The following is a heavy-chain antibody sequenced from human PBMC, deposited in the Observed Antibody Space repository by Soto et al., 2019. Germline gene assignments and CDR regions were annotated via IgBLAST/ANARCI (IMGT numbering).Heavy chain of an antibody. V-gene: IGHV1-18*01. CDR2: INAYNGNT. CDR1: GYRFTSYG. CDR3: AMVDVYVTPSPQDV. Sequence: QVQLVQSGAEVKNPGASVKVSCKASGYRFTSYGIGWVRQAPGQRLEGMGWINAYNGNTNYAQNHQGRVTLTTDTSASTAYRELRSLRSNDTAVYYCAMVDVYVTPSPQDVWGQGTTVTVSS. D-gene: IGHD3-16*01. J-gene: IGHJ6*02.